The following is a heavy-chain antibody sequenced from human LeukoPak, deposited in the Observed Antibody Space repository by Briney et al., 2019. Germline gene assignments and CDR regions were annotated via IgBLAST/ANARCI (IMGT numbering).Heavy chain of an antibody. CDR2: ISSDGSDK. CDR3: ARDYPADH. CDR1: GFTFSSYG. V-gene: IGHV3-30*03. Sequence: GSLRLSCAASGFTFSSYGMHWVRQAPGKGLEWVALISSDGSDKKYADSVKGRFTISRDNSKNTLYLQMHSLRVEDTAVYYCARDYPADHWGQGTLVTVSS. J-gene: IGHJ4*02.